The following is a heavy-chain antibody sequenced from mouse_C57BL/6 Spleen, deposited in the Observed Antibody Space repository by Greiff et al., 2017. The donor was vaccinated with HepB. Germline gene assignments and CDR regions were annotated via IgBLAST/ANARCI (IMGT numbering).Heavy chain of an antibody. CDR2: IYPGSGNT. D-gene: IGHD2-3*01. Sequence: QVQLQQPGAELVRPGASVKLSCKASGYTFTDYYINWVKQRPGQGLEWIARIYPGSGNTYYNEKFKGKATLTAEKSSSTAYMQLSSLTSEDSAVYFCARGRDGYYVHWGQGTTLTVSS. CDR3: ARGRDGYYVH. CDR1: GYTFTDYY. V-gene: IGHV1-76*01. J-gene: IGHJ2*01.